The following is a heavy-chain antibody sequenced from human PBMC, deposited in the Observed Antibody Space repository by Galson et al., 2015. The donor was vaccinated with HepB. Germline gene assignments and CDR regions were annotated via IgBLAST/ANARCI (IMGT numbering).Heavy chain of an antibody. CDR2: ISSSGFTI. D-gene: IGHD2-21*02. CDR3: AREESCGGDCYSYFAAFDI. J-gene: IGHJ3*02. CDR1: GFTFSDYY. V-gene: IGHV3-11*01. Sequence: SLRLSCAASGFTFSDYYMSWIRQAPGKGLEWVSYISSSGFTIYYADSVKGRFTISRDNAKNSLYLQMNSLRAEDTAVYYCAREESCGGDCYSYFAAFDIWGQGTMVTVSS.